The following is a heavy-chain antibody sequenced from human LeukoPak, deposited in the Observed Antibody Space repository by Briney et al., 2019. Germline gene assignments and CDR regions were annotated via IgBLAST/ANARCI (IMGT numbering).Heavy chain of an antibody. J-gene: IGHJ5*02. CDR2: TYYSGSI. D-gene: IGHD4-17*01. CDR1: GGSITTFY. Sequence: SETLSLTCTVSGGSITTFYWSWIRQSPGKGLEWIGYTYYSGSIDYNPSLKSRVTISVDMSKNQSSLNVTSVTAADTAVYYCARSRGGFGDYGSWFDPWGQGTLVTVSS. V-gene: IGHV4-59*01. CDR3: ARSRGGFGDYGSWFDP.